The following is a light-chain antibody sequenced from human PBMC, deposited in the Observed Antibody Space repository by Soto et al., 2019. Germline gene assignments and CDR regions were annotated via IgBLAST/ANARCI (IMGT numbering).Light chain of an antibody. V-gene: IGKV3-11*01. J-gene: IGKJ4*01. CDR3: QHRYNWPLT. CDR1: QSINTY. Sequence: EILLTQSPATLSLSPGERATLSCRASQSINTYLGWYQQKPGQAPRLIFYDASNRATGVPPRFSASGSGTDFTLTISSLEPEDFAVYYCQHRYNWPLTFGGGTKVDIK. CDR2: DAS.